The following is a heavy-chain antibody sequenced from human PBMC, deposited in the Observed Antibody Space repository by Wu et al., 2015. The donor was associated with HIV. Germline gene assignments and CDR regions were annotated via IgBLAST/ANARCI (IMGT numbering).Heavy chain of an antibody. J-gene: IGHJ3*02. CDR3: AADAYYYDSSGYEDAFDI. CDR1: GFTFTSSA. CDR2: IVVGSGNT. V-gene: IGHV1-58*02. Sequence: QMQLVQSGPEVKKPGTSVKVSCKASGFTFTSSAMQWVRQARGQRLEWIGWIVVGSGNTNYAQMFQERVTITRDMSTSTAYMELSSLRSEDTAVYYCAADAYYYDSSGYEDAFDIWGQGTMVTVSS. D-gene: IGHD3-22*01.